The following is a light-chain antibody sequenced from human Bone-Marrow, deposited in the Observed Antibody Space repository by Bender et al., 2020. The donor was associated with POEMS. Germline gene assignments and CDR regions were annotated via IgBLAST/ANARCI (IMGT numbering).Light chain of an antibody. CDR3: CSYTGVYTWV. Sequence: QSVLTQPPSASGTPGQRVTISCSGGSSNIGAHAVNWYQHLPGTAPKLLIYSSHRRPSEVPDRFSGSRSGTSASLAISGLQSEDEADYYCCSYTGVYTWVFGGGTKLTVL. CDR1: SSNIGAHA. J-gene: IGLJ3*02. V-gene: IGLV1-44*01. CDR2: SSH.